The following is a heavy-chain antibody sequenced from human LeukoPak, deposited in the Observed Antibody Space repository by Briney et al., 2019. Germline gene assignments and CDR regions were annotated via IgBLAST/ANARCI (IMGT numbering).Heavy chain of an antibody. J-gene: IGHJ4*02. D-gene: IGHD1-26*01. V-gene: IGHV3-74*01. CDR1: RFNFGNFW. Sequence: GGSLRLSCAASRFNFGNFWMHWVRQAPGKGLVWVSHINSDGSDTSYADSVKGRFTISRDNAKNTLYLQMNSLRAEDTAVYYCARDMGRDLYYFDFWGQGTLVTVSS. CDR2: INSDGSDT. CDR3: ARDMGRDLYYFDF.